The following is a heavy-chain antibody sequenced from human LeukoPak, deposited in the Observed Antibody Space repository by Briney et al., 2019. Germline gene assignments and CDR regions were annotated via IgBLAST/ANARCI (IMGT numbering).Heavy chain of an antibody. CDR2: INRSGST. V-gene: IGHV4-34*01. J-gene: IGHJ5*02. CDR3: AIWSYYDPVNL. D-gene: IGHD3-22*01. Sequence: SETLSLTCAVYGGSFSGYYWSWIRQPPGKGLEWIGEINRSGSTNYNPSLKSRVTISVDTSKNQFSLKLGSVTAADTAVYYCAIWSYYDPVNLWGQGTLVTVSS. CDR1: GGSFSGYY.